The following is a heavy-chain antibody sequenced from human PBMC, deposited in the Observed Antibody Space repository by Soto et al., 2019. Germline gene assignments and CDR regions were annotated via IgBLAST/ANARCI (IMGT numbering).Heavy chain of an antibody. CDR2: IGTADGT. Sequence: GGSLRLSCAASGFTFSSYDMHWVRQGPGKGLEWVSTIGTADGTYYAGSVKGRFTISREDAKNSLYLQMNSLRVEDTAVYYCTRGGIAPGYGLDVWGLGTTVT. D-gene: IGHD6-25*01. V-gene: IGHV3-13*01. J-gene: IGHJ6*02. CDR3: TRGGIAPGYGLDV. CDR1: GFTFSSYD.